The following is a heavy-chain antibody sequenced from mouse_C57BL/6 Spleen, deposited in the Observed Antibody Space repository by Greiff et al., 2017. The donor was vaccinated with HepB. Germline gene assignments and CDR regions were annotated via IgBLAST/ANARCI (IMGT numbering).Heavy chain of an antibody. CDR1: GYTFTSYW. CDR3: ALYDYGDPAWFAY. V-gene: IGHV1-64*01. Sequence: VQLQQSGAELVKPGASVKLSCKASGYTFTSYWMHWVKQRPGQGLEWIGMIHPNSGSTNYNEKFKSKATLTVDKSSSTAYMQLSSLTSEDSAVYYCALYDYGDPAWFAYWGQGTLVTVSA. D-gene: IGHD2-4*01. CDR2: IHPNSGST. J-gene: IGHJ3*01.